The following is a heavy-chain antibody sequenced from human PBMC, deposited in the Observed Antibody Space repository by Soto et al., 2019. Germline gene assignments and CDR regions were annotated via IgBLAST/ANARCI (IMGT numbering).Heavy chain of an antibody. CDR2: IYPGDSGA. Sequence: GESLKISCNANGYSFTRHWICWVRQQPGKGLEWVAVIYPGDSGARYSPSFQGQVTISADNSINTVYLQWSSLKASDTAIYFCARQDIVTAPVRAVYFDSWGQGTPVTVSS. D-gene: IGHD2-15*01. CDR1: GYSFTRHW. CDR3: ARQDIVTAPVRAVYFDS. J-gene: IGHJ4*02. V-gene: IGHV5-51*01.